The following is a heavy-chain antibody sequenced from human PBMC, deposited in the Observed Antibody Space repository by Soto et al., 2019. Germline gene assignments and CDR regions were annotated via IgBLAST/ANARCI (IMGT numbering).Heavy chain of an antibody. CDR3: ARDYWSSSSGLVGYYYYYGMDV. V-gene: IGHV3-33*01. D-gene: IGHD6-6*01. CDR1: GFTFSSYG. CDR2: IWYDGSNK. Sequence: QVQLVESGGGVIQPGRSLRLSCAASGFTFSSYGMHWVRQAPGKGLEWVAVIWYDGSNKYYADSVKGRFTISRDNSKNTLYLQMNSLRAEDTAVYYCARDYWSSSSGLVGYYYYYGMDVWGQGTTVTVSS. J-gene: IGHJ6*02.